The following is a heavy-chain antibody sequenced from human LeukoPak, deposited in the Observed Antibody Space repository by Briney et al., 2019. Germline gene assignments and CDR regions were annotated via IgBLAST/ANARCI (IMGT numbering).Heavy chain of an antibody. Sequence: SETLSLTCTVSGGSISSSSYYWGWIRQPPGKGLEWIGSIYYSGSTYYNPSLKSRLTISVDTSKNQFSLKLSSVTAADTAVYYCARLSAVAGTFHFDYWGQGTLVTVSS. CDR1: GGSISSSSYY. J-gene: IGHJ4*02. CDR2: IYYSGST. V-gene: IGHV4-39*01. CDR3: ARLSAVAGTFHFDY. D-gene: IGHD6-19*01.